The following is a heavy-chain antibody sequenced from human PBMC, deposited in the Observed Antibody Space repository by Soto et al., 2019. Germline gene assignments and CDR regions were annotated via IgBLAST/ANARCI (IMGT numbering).Heavy chain of an antibody. CDR3: ARGTTRYYAMDV. CDR2: ISGSGGST. CDR1: GFTFSSHP. Sequence: GSLRLSCTASGFTFSSHPMSWVRQAPGKGLEWVSGISGSGGSTYYADSVKGRFTISRDNSKNTLYLQLNSLRAEDTAVYYCARGTTRYYAMDVWGQGTTVTVSS. D-gene: IGHD1-1*01. J-gene: IGHJ6*02. V-gene: IGHV3-23*01.